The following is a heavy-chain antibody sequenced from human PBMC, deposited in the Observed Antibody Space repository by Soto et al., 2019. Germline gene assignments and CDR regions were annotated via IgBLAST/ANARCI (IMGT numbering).Heavy chain of an antibody. J-gene: IGHJ4*02. CDR2: IRAGGGST. Sequence: EVQLLESGGGLVQPGGSLRLSCAASGFTFTNYGMSWVRQAPGKGLEWVSVIRAGGGSTYYADSVKGRFTISRDNPKNTLYLQMNSLRAEDTAVYYCAKDDRGWGGWRDNWGQGTLVTVSS. D-gene: IGHD6-19*01. CDR1: GFTFTNYG. V-gene: IGHV3-23*01. CDR3: AKDDRGWGGWRDN.